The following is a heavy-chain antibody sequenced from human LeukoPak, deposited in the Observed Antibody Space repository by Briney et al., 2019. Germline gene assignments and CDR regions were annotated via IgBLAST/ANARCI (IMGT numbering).Heavy chain of an antibody. CDR2: ISYDGSNK. CDR1: GFTFSSYA. V-gene: IGHV3-30-3*01. D-gene: IGHD6-19*01. Sequence: GGSLRLSCAASGFTFSSYAMHWVRQAPGKGLEWVAVISYDGSNKYYADSVKGRFTISRDNSKNTLYLQMNSLRAEDTAVYYCARGCSRGWYGIDYWGQGTLITVSS. J-gene: IGHJ4*02. CDR3: ARGCSRGWYGIDY.